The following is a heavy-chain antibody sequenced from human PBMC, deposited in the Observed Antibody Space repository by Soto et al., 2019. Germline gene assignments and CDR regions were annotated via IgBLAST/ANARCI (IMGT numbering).Heavy chain of an antibody. CDR3: AIDFIVVETASRYYYGMDV. Sequence: QVQLVQSGAEVKKPGSSVKVSCKASGGTFSSYAISWVRQAPGQGLEWMGGIIPIFGTANYAQKFQGRGTITADESTSTAYMELSSLRSEDTAVYYCAIDFIVVETASRYYYGMDVWGQGTTVTVSS. V-gene: IGHV1-69*01. CDR1: GGTFSSYA. J-gene: IGHJ6*02. D-gene: IGHD2-21*02. CDR2: IIPIFGTA.